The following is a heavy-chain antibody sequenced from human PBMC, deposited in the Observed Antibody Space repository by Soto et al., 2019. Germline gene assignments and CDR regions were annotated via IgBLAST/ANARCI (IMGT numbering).Heavy chain of an antibody. D-gene: IGHD2-2*01. Sequence: QVQLVQSGGEVKKPGASVKLSCTASGYTFTSYGISWVRQAPGQGLEWMGWISAYNGKTNYAQKVQGRVTMTTDTSTRTAYMDLRGLRSDGTGVDDSAVGCYVNYYHGMGFWGQGTPVTVSS. CDR1: GYTFTSYG. CDR3: AVGCYVNYYHGMGF. V-gene: IGHV1-18*01. J-gene: IGHJ6*02. CDR2: ISAYNGKT.